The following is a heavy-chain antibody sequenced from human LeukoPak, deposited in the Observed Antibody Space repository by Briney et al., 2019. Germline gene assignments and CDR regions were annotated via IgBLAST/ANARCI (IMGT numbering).Heavy chain of an antibody. D-gene: IGHD5-24*01. CDR3: ARRRDGYNYYFDY. Sequence: GESLKISCNGSGYIFTRNWIVWVRQMPRKGLEGMGFIYPGDSDTRYSPSFQGQVTISADKSISTAYLQWSSLKASDTAMYYCARRRDGYNYYFDYCGQGTLVTVSS. CDR2: IYPGDSDT. J-gene: IGHJ4*02. CDR1: GYIFTRNW. V-gene: IGHV5-51*01.